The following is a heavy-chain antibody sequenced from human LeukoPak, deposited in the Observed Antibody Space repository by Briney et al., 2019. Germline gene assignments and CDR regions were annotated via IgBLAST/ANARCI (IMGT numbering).Heavy chain of an antibody. J-gene: IGHJ5*02. CDR2: IYFNGNI. Sequence: SETPSLTCAVSGGSIRSNNHYWGWIRQPPGKGLEWIGNIYFNGNIAYNPSLQSRVTISVDTSKNQFSLRLNSVTSADTAMYYCARVELIVALPTSFDPWGQGTLVTVSS. CDR3: ARVELIVALPTSFDP. D-gene: IGHD5-12*01. CDR1: GGSIRSNNHY. V-gene: IGHV4-39*07.